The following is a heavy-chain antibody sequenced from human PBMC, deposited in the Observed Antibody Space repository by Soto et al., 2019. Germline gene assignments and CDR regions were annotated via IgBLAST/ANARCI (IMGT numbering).Heavy chain of an antibody. CDR1: GFTFGNYF. Sequence: EVQLLESGGGLVQPGESLRLSCAASGFTFGNYFMNWVRQPPGKGLEWVSDISSNGGRTHYADSVRGRCTISRDNSTNTLYLQMSSLRAEDTALYYCAKDLRWYGMDVWGQGTTVTVSS. CDR3: AKDLRWYGMDV. CDR2: ISSNGGRT. J-gene: IGHJ6*02. V-gene: IGHV3-23*01.